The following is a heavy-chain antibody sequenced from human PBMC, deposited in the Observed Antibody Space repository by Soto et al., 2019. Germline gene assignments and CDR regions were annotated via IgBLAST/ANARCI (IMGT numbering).Heavy chain of an antibody. V-gene: IGHV3-30-3*01. CDR2: ISYDGSNK. CDR3: ARVVLGIAVAGTGNYFDY. J-gene: IGHJ4*02. Sequence: PGGSLRLSCAASGFTFSSYAMHWVRQAPGKGLEWVAVISYDGSNKYYADSVKGRFTISRDNSKNTLYLQMNSLRAEDTAVYYCARVVLGIAVAGTGNYFDYWGQGTLVTVSS. CDR1: GFTFSSYA. D-gene: IGHD6-19*01.